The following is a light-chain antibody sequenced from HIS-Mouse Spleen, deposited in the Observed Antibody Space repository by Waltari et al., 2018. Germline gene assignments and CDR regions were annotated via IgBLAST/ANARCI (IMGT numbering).Light chain of an antibody. CDR1: SSDVGGYNY. V-gene: IGLV2-14*03. J-gene: IGLJ2*01. CDR3: SSYTSSSFNVV. Sequence: QSALTQPASVSGSPGQSITISCTGTSSDVGGYNYVSWYQHHPGKAPKLMIYDVSNLPSWVSNRFSCAKSGNTASLTISGLQAEDEADYYCSSYTSSSFNVVFGGGTKLTVL. CDR2: DVS.